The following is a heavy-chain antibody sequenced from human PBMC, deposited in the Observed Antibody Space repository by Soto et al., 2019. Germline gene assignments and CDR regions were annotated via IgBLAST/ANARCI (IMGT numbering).Heavy chain of an antibody. V-gene: IGHV1-46*01. CDR1: GYTFTSYY. Sequence: ASVKVSCKSSGYTFTSYYMHWVRQAPGQGLEWMGIINPSGGSTSYAQKFQGRVTMTRDTSTSTVYMELSSLRSEDTAVYYCAREPPPNSNYYCYGMDVWGQGTTVTVS. CDR3: AREPPPNSNYYCYGMDV. CDR2: INPSGGST. D-gene: IGHD7-27*01. J-gene: IGHJ6*02.